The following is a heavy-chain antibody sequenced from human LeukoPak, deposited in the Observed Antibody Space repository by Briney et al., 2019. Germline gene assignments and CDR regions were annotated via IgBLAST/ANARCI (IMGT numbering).Heavy chain of an antibody. J-gene: IGHJ4*02. Sequence: GGSLRLSCAASGFTFSSYAMSWVRQAPGKGLEWVSAISGSGGSTYYADSVKGRFTISRDNSKNTLYLQMNSLRAEDTAVYYCAKDPLPTDTAMDYYFDYWGQGTLVTVSS. CDR2: ISGSGGST. CDR3: AKDPLPTDTAMDYYFDY. CDR1: GFTFSSYA. D-gene: IGHD5-18*01. V-gene: IGHV3-23*01.